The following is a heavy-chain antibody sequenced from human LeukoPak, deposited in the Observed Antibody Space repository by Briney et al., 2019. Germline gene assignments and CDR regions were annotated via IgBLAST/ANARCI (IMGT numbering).Heavy chain of an antibody. J-gene: IGHJ4*02. CDR1: GYSFTSYW. CDR3: ARHEGFGEFGLRSPFDY. D-gene: IGHD3-10*01. V-gene: IGHV5-51*01. Sequence: GESLKISCKGSGYSFTSYWIGWVRQMPGKGLEWMGIIYPGDSDTRYSPSFQGQVTISADKSISTAYLQWSSLKASDTAMYYCARHEGFGEFGLRSPFDYWGQGTLVTVSS. CDR2: IYPGDSDT.